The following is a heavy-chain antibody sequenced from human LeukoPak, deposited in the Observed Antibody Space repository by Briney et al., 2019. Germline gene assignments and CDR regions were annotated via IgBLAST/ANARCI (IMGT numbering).Heavy chain of an antibody. CDR1: GFTVSSNY. J-gene: IGHJ3*02. D-gene: IGHD2-21*02. CDR2: IYSEGNT. Sequence: GGSLRLSCAASGFTVSSNYMSWVRQAPGKGLEWVSVIYSEGNTYYADSVKGRFTISRDNAKNTLYLQMNSLRAEDTAVYYCARDGDYFRAFDIWGQGTMVTVSS. V-gene: IGHV3-66*01. CDR3: ARDGDYFRAFDI.